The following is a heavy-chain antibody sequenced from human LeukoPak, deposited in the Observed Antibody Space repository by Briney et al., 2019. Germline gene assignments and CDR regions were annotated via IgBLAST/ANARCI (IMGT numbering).Heavy chain of an antibody. CDR2: ISYDGSNK. CDR3: ARDRCGYSSTCPFDY. J-gene: IGHJ4*02. Sequence: GGSLRLSCAASGFTFSSYPMHWVRQAPGKGLEWLAFISYDGSNKYYADSVKGRFTISRDNSENTLYLQMNSLRVEDTAVYYCARDRCGYSSTCPFDYWGQGTLVSASS. D-gene: IGHD6-13*01. CDR1: GFTFSSYP. V-gene: IGHV3-30-3*01.